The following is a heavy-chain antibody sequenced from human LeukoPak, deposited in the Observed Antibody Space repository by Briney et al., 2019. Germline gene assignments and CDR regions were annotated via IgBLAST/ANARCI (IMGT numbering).Heavy chain of an antibody. CDR1: GYTFTSYD. Sequence: ASVKVSCKASGYTFTSYDINWVRQATGQGLEWMGWMNPNSGNTGYAQKFQGRVTMTRNTSISTACMELSSLRSEDTAVYYCARGGPNRSGWTLDHWGQGTLVTVSS. CDR3: ARGGPNRSGWTLDH. V-gene: IGHV1-8*01. D-gene: IGHD6-19*01. CDR2: MNPNSGNT. J-gene: IGHJ4*02.